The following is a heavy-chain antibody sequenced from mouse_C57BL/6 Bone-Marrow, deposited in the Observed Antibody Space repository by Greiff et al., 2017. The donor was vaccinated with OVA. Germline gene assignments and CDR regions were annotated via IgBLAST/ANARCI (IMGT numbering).Heavy chain of an antibody. CDR2: ISPGISDT. D-gene: IGHD1-1*01. Sequence: EVQGVESGTVLARPGASVKMSCKTSGYTFTSYWMHWVKQRPGQGLEWIGAISPGISDTSYNQKFKGKAKLTAVTSASTAYRELSSLTNEDSAVYYCTNYYGSSYPTFAYWGQGTLVTVSA. V-gene: IGHV1-5*01. J-gene: IGHJ3*01. CDR3: TNYYGSSYPTFAY. CDR1: GYTFTSYW.